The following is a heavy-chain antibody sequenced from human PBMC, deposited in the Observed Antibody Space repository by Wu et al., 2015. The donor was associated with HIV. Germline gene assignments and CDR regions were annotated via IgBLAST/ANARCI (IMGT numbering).Heavy chain of an antibody. CDR2: IIPIFGTA. CDR1: GGTFSSYA. CDR3: ARGSNQYAYYYYYYGMTV. D-gene: IGHD4-11*01. Sequence: QVQLVQSGAEVKKPGSSVKVSCKASGGTFSSYAISWVRQAPGQGLEWMGRIIPIFGTANYAQKFQGRVTITADESTSTAYMELSSLRSEDTAVYYCARGSNQYAYYYYYYGMTVWVEGPTVTVSS. V-gene: IGHV1-69*18. J-gene: IGHJ6*04.